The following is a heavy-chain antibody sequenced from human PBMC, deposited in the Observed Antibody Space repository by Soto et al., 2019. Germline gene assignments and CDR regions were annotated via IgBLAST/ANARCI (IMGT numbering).Heavy chain of an antibody. D-gene: IGHD6-19*01. CDR1: GYTFTSYA. CDR2: INAGNGNT. Sequence: QVQLVQSGAEVKKPGASVKVSCKASGYTFTSYAMHWVRQAPGQRLEWMGWINAGNGNTKYSQKFQGRVTITRDTPASTAYMELSSLRSEDTAVYYCARDSSGWYEDAFDIWGQGTMVTVSS. J-gene: IGHJ3*02. CDR3: ARDSSGWYEDAFDI. V-gene: IGHV1-3*01.